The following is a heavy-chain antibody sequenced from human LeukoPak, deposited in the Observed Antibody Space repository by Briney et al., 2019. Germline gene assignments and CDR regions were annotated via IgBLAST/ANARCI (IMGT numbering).Heavy chain of an antibody. D-gene: IGHD6-13*01. J-gene: IGHJ4*02. CDR2: INSDGSST. Sequence: GGSLRLSCAASGFTFSSYWMHWVRQAPGKGLVWVSHINSDGSSTSYADSVKGRFTISRDNAKNTLYLQMNSLRAEDTAVYYCSAHIGYTGSWWLLDYWGQGTLVTVSS. CDR1: GFTFSSYW. V-gene: IGHV3-74*01. CDR3: SAHIGYTGSWWLLDY.